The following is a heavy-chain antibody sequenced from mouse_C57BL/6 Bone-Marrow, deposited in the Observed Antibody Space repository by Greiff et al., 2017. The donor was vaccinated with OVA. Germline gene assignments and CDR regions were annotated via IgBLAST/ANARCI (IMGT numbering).Heavy chain of an antibody. V-gene: IGHV1-81*01. CDR2: IYPRSGNT. CDR3: ARDLGLYWYFDV. Sequence: VQLKQSGAELARPGASVKLSCKASGYTFTSYGISWVKQRTGQGLEWIGEIYPRSGNTYYNEKFKGKATLTADKSSSTAYMELRSLTSEDSAVYFCARDLGLYWYFDVWGTGTTVTVSS. J-gene: IGHJ1*03. D-gene: IGHD4-1*01. CDR1: GYTFTSYG.